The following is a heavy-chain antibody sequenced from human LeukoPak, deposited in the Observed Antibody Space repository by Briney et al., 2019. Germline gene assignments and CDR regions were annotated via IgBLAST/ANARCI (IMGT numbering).Heavy chain of an antibody. J-gene: IGHJ4*02. V-gene: IGHV1-18*01. CDR2: ISVYNGNT. Sequence: GASVKVSCKASGYTFTSYGINWVRQAPGQGLEWMGWISVYNGNTNYAQKLQGRVTMTTDTSTSTAYMELRSLRSDDTAVYYCARVSYFDWLLRPYYFDYWGQGTLVTVSS. D-gene: IGHD3-9*01. CDR1: GYTFTSYG. CDR3: ARVSYFDWLLRPYYFDY.